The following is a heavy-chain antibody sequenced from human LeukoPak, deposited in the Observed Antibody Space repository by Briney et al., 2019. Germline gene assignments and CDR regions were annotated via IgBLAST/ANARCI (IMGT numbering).Heavy chain of an antibody. J-gene: IGHJ4*02. CDR3: ARSRERWLQYNDY. CDR1: GFTFSSYW. Sequence: GGSLRLSCAASGFTFSSYWMSWVRQAPGKGLEWVANIKQDGSEKYYVDSVKGRFTISRDNAKNSLYLQMNSLRAEDTAVYYCARSRERWLQYNDYWGQGTLVTVSS. V-gene: IGHV3-7*01. D-gene: IGHD5-24*01. CDR2: IKQDGSEK.